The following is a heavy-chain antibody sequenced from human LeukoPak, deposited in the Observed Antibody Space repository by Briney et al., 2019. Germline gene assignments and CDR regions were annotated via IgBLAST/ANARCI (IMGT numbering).Heavy chain of an antibody. Sequence: SETLSLTCTVSGGSISSYYWSWIRQPPGKGLEWIGYIYYSGSTNYNPSLKSRVTISVDTSKNQFSLKLSSVTAADTAVYYCAREGYSSGLTGYWGQGTLVTVSS. CDR3: AREGYSSGLTGY. D-gene: IGHD6-19*01. V-gene: IGHV4-59*01. CDR2: IYYSGST. CDR1: GGSISSYY. J-gene: IGHJ4*02.